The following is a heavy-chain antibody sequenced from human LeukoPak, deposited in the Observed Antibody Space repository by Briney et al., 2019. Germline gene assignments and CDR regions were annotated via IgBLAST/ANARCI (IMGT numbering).Heavy chain of an antibody. V-gene: IGHV4-4*07. CDR2: IYSSGST. CDR3: ARDQVIRGVRYYYYYMDV. Sequence: SETLSLTCTVSGGSISSYYWSWIRQPAGKGLEWIGRIYSSGSTNYNPSLKSRVTMSVDTSKNQFSLKLSSVTAADTAVYYCARDQVIRGVRYYYYYMDVWGKGTTVTVSS. D-gene: IGHD2/OR15-2a*01. CDR1: GGSISSYY. J-gene: IGHJ6*03.